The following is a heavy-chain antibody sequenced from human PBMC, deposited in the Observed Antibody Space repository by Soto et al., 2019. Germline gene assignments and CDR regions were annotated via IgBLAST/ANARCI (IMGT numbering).Heavy chain of an antibody. D-gene: IGHD3-10*01. CDR3: AKDRYGSGSYIFDY. J-gene: IGHJ4*02. CDR2: ITWNSGSI. CDR1: GFTFDDYA. V-gene: IGHV3-9*01. Sequence: GGSLRLSCAASGFTFDDYAMHWVRQAPGKGLEWVSGITWNSGSIGYTDSVKGRFTISRDNAKNSLYLQMNSLRAEDTAFYYCAKDRYGSGSYIFDYWGQGTLVTVSS.